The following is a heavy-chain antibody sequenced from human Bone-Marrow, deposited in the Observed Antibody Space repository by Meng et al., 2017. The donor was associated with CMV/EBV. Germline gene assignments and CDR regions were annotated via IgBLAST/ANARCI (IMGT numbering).Heavy chain of an antibody. Sequence: GSLRXSCTVSGGSISSYYWSWIRQPPGKGLEWIGYIYYSGSTNYNPSLKSRVTISVDTSKNQFSLKLSSVTAADTAVYYCARGPMGGSFDPWGQGTLVTVSS. D-gene: IGHD3-16*01. CDR1: GGSISSYY. CDR3: ARGPMGGSFDP. V-gene: IGHV4-59*01. J-gene: IGHJ5*02. CDR2: IYYSGST.